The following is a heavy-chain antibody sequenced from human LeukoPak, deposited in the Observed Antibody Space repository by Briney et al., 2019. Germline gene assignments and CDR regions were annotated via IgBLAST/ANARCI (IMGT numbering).Heavy chain of an antibody. CDR3: ARHHPLVSGPVHQGVFDY. D-gene: IGHD6-19*01. CDR1: VGTFRSYA. V-gene: IGHV1-69*04. J-gene: IGHJ4*02. CDR2: IIPILGIA. Sequence: SAVNVSCKPSVGTFRSYAISWVRQAPGQGLAWMGRIIPILGIANYAQKFQRRVTITADKSTSTAYMELSSLRSEDTAVYYCARHHPLVSGPVHQGVFDYWGQGTLVTVSS.